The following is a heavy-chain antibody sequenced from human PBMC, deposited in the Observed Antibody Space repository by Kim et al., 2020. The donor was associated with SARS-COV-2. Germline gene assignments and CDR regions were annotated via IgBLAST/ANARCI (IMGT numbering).Heavy chain of an antibody. Sequence: SETLSLTCAVYGGSFSGYYWSWIRQPPGKGLEWIGEINHSGSTNYNPSLKSRVTISVDTSKNQFSLKLSSVTAADTAVYYCARGRARGGTKAYYYYGMDVWGQGTTVTVSS. D-gene: IGHD3-10*01. CDR1: GGSFSGYY. J-gene: IGHJ6*02. V-gene: IGHV4-34*01. CDR2: INHSGST. CDR3: ARGRARGGTKAYYYYGMDV.